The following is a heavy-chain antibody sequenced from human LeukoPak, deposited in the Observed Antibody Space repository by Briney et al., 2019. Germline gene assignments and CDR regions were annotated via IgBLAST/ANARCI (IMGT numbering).Heavy chain of an antibody. Sequence: GGSLRLSCAASGFTFSNYAMSWVRQAPGKGLEWVSHINNNGGSTSYADSVKGRFTISRDNSKNTLYLQLNSLRAEDTAVYYCAMHGYSSGSFDYWGQGTLVTVSS. CDR2: INNNGGST. CDR1: GFTFSNYA. D-gene: IGHD6-19*01. V-gene: IGHV3-23*01. CDR3: AMHGYSSGSFDY. J-gene: IGHJ4*02.